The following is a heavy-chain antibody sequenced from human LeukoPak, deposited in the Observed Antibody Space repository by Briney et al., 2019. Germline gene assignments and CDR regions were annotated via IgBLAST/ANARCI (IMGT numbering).Heavy chain of an antibody. CDR3: AKEGDLLIVPPARSIDY. CDR2: ISGSGGST. Sequence: GGSLRLSCAASGFTFDDYGMSWVRQAPGKGLEWVSAISGSGGSTYYADSVKGRFTISRDNSKNTLYLQMNSLRVEDTAVYSCAKEGDLLIVPPARSIDYWGQGTLVTVSS. J-gene: IGHJ4*02. V-gene: IGHV3-23*01. D-gene: IGHD2-2*01. CDR1: GFTFDDYG.